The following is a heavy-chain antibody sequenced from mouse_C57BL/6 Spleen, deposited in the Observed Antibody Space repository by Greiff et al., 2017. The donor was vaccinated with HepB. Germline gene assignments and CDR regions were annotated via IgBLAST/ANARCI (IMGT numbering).Heavy chain of an antibody. V-gene: IGHV1-81*01. CDR3: ARSWEGY. D-gene: IGHD4-1*01. CDR1: GYTFTSYG. Sequence: VQRVESGAELARPGASVKLSCKASGYTFTSYGISWVKQRTGQGLEWIGEIYPRSGNTYYNEKFKGKATLTADQSSSTAYMKLRSLTSEDSAVYFCARSWEGYWGQGTTLTVSS. CDR2: IYPRSGNT. J-gene: IGHJ2*01.